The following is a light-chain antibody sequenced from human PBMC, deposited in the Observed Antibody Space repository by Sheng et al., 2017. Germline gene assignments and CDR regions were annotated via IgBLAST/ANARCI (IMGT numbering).Light chain of an antibody. CDR2: WAS. J-gene: IGKJ1*01. CDR3: QQYYSTPQT. Sequence: DIVMTQSPDSLAVSLGERATINCKSSQTILDRSNNKNCLAWYQQKPGQPPKLLIYWASTRESGVPDRFSGSGSGTDFTLTISSLQAEDVAVYYCQQYYSTPQTFGQGTKVEIK. V-gene: IGKV4-1*01. CDR1: QTILDRSNNKNC.